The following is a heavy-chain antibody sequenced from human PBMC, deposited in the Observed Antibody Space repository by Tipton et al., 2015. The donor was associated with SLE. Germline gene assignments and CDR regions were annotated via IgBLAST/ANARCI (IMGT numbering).Heavy chain of an antibody. CDR3: ARGRDIVVVPASWFDP. CDR2: INHSGST. CDR1: GGSFSGYY. J-gene: IGHJ5*02. D-gene: IGHD2-2*01. Sequence: LRLSCAVYGGSFSGYYWSWIRQPPGKGLEWIGEINHSGSTNYNPSLKSRVTISVDTSKNQFSLKLSSVTAADTAVYYCARGRDIVVVPASWFDPWGQGTLVTVSS. V-gene: IGHV4-34*01.